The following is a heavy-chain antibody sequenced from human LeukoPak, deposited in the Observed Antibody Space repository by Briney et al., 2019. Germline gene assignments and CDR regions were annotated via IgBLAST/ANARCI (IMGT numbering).Heavy chain of an antibody. CDR3: ARDWPDRRAGVGDY. V-gene: IGHV1-8*01. CDR2: MNPNSGNT. Sequence: ASVKVSCKASGYTFTSYDINWVRQATGQGLEWMGWMNPNSGNTGYAQKFQGRVTMTTDTSTSTAYMELRSLRSDDTAVYYCARDWPDRRAGVGDYWGRGTLVTVSS. CDR1: GYTFTSYD. D-gene: IGHD6-19*01. J-gene: IGHJ4*02.